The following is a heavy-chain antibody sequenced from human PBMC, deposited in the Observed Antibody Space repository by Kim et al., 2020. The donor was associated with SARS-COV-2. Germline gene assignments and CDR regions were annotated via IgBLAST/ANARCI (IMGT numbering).Heavy chain of an antibody. D-gene: IGHD6-19*01. CDR3: AKGIIAVAGAIDY. J-gene: IGHJ4*02. V-gene: IGHV3-23*01. Sequence: ADSVRGRFTISRGNSKTTLYLQMKRRRAEDTAVYYCAKGIIAVAGAIDYWGQGTLVTVSS.